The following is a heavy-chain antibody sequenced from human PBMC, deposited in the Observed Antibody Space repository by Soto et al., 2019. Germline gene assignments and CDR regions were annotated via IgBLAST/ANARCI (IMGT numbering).Heavy chain of an antibody. Sequence: QTVGSLRLSCAASGFTFSSYGMHWVRQAPGKGLEWVAVISYDGSNKYYADSVKGRFTISRDNSKNTLYLQMNSLRAEDTAVYYCAKDRGYYGSGSYYKIYYYYYYGMDVWGQGTTVTVSS. CDR3: AKDRGYYGSGSYYKIYYYYYYGMDV. CDR2: ISYDGSNK. J-gene: IGHJ6*02. CDR1: GFTFSSYG. V-gene: IGHV3-30*18. D-gene: IGHD3-10*01.